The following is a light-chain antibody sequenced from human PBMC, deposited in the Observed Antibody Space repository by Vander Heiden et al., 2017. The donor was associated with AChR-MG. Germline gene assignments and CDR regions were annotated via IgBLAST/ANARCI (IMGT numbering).Light chain of an antibody. Sequence: QSALTQPASVSGSPGPSITISCTGTSSDVGAYNYVSWYQQHPGKAPKLMIYDVTNRPSGVANRFSGSKSGNTASLTISGLQAEDEADYYCSSYTRSSTLIFGTGTKVTVL. J-gene: IGLJ1*01. CDR1: SSDVGAYNY. CDR3: SSYTRSSTLI. V-gene: IGLV2-14*03. CDR2: DVT.